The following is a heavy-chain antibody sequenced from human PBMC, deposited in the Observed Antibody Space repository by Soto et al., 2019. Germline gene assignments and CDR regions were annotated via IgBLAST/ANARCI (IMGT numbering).Heavy chain of an antibody. CDR3: ARLIRFGDVFFDY. D-gene: IGHD3-10*01. CDR2: IYYSGTT. V-gene: IGHV4-30-4*01. Sequence: PSETLSLTCTVSGASITSSDHYWSWIRQPPGRGLEWIGYIYYSGTTYYNPSLKSRFTISVDTSKNQFSLKLSSVTAADTAVYYCARLIRFGDVFFDYWGQGTLVTVSS. CDR1: GASITSSDHY. J-gene: IGHJ4*02.